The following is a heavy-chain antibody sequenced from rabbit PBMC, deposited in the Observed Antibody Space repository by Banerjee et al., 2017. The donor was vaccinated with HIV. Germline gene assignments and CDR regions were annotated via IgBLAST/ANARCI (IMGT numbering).Heavy chain of an antibody. CDR3: ARAAGYAGYGYATGFNL. CDR2: IYTGHGGT. Sequence: QSLEESGGDLVKPGASLTLTCKASGFSYSGGHDMCWVRQGPGKGLEWIACIYTGHGGTYYASWARGRFTISKTSSTTVTLQMTSLTAADTATYFCARAAGYAGYGYATGFNLWGPGTLVTVS. J-gene: IGHJ4*01. CDR1: GFSYSGGHD. V-gene: IGHV1S40*01. D-gene: IGHD6-1*01.